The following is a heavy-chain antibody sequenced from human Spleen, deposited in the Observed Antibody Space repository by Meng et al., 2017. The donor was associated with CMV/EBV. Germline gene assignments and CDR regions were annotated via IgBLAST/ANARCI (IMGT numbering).Heavy chain of an antibody. J-gene: IGHJ4*02. CDR2: INHSGST. Sequence: LTCAVYGGSFSGYYWSWIRQPPGKGLEWIGEINHSGSTNYNPSLKSRVTISVDTSKNQFSLKLSSVTAADTAVYYCARGVGATEGDYWGQGTLVTVSS. D-gene: IGHD1-26*01. CDR3: ARGVGATEGDY. CDR1: GGSFSGYY. V-gene: IGHV4-34*01.